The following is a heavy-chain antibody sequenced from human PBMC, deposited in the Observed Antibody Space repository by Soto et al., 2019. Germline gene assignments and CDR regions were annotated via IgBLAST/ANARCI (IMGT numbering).Heavy chain of an antibody. D-gene: IGHD6-19*01. Sequence: GASVKVSCKASGGTFSSYAISWVRQAPGQGLEWMGGIIPIFGTANYAQKFQGRVTITADESTSTAYMELSGLRSEDTAVYYCARATGISVAGTLPDYYYYCMDVWGQGTTVTAP. CDR1: GGTFSSYA. CDR3: ARATGISVAGTLPDYYYYCMDV. V-gene: IGHV1-69*13. CDR2: IIPIFGTA. J-gene: IGHJ6*02.